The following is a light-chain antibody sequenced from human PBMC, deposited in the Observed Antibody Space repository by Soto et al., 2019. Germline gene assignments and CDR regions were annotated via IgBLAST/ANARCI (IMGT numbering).Light chain of an antibody. Sequence: QSVLTQPASVSGSPGQSITISCTGTSNDIGGYNYVSWYQQHPGEAPKLIIYEVSNRPSGVSNGFSGSKSDNTASLTITGLQAEDEASYYCSSYTITHIPVIFGGGTQLTVL. J-gene: IGLJ2*01. CDR1: SNDIGGYNY. CDR2: EVS. V-gene: IGLV2-14*01. CDR3: SSYTITHIPVI.